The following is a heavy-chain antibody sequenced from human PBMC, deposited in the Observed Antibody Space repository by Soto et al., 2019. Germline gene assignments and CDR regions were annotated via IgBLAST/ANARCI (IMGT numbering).Heavy chain of an antibody. CDR3: AREPATTVITGGMDV. D-gene: IGHD4-17*01. CDR1: GYTFTSYG. J-gene: IGHJ6*02. Sequence: ASVKVSCKASGYTFTSYGISWVRQAPGQGLEWMGWISAYNGNTNYAQKLQGRVTMTTDTSTSTAYMELGSLRSDDTAVYYCAREPATTVITGGMDVWGQGTTVTVSS. CDR2: ISAYNGNT. V-gene: IGHV1-18*01.